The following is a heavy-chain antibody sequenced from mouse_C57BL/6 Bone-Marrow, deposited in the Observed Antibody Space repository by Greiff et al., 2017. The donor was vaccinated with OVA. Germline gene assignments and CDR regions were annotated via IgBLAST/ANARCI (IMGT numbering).Heavy chain of an antibody. J-gene: IGHJ2*01. D-gene: IGHD2-5*01. CDR2: IDPEDGET. Sequence: EVQLQQSGAELVKPGASVKLSCTASGFNIKDYYMHWVKQRTEQGLEWIGRIDPEDGETKYAPKFQGKATLTADTSSNTAYLQLSSLTSEDAAVYYCAREGPYYSNYYFDYWGQGTTLTVSS. V-gene: IGHV14-2*01. CDR3: AREGPYYSNYYFDY. CDR1: GFNIKDYY.